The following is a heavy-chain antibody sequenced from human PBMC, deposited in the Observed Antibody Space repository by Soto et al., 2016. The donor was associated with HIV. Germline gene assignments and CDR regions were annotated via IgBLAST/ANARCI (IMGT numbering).Heavy chain of an antibody. CDR2: ISHSENT. Sequence: QVQLQESGPGLVKSSETLSLTCAVSPYSITNDYFWGWIRQTPGKGLEWIGTISHSENTYYNPSLKSRVTISVDTSKNQFSLRLDSVTAADTAVYYCAMDTSAWFRFDYWGQGTWSPSPQ. CDR1: PYSITNDYF. J-gene: IGHJ4*02. V-gene: IGHV4-38-2*01. D-gene: IGHD3-22*01. CDR3: AMDTSAWFRFDY.